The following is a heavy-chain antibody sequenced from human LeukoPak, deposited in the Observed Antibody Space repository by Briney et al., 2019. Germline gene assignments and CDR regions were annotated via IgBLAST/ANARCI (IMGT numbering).Heavy chain of an antibody. CDR2: ISHSGGT. D-gene: IGHD5-24*01. CDR1: GGSISSGDYY. V-gene: IGHV4-30-4*01. Sequence: SETLSLTCTVSGGSISSGDYYWSWIRQPPGKGLEWIAYISHSGGTYYNPSLKSRATISLDTSRNQFSLKLSSVTAADTAVYYCARDGYRRSFDYWGQGTLVTVSS. CDR3: ARDGYRRSFDY. J-gene: IGHJ4*02.